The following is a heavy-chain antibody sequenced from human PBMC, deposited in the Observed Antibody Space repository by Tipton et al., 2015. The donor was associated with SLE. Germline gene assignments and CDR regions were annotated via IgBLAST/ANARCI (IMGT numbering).Heavy chain of an antibody. V-gene: IGHV3-30*03. CDR3: ARELLPLYGMDV. D-gene: IGHD2-21*02. J-gene: IGHJ6*02. CDR2: ISYDGYNK. CDR1: GFTVSSND. Sequence: SLRLSCAASGFTVSSNDMSWVRQAPGKGLEWVAVISYDGYNKYYADSVKGRFTISRDNSKSTLYVQMNSLRAEDTAVYYCARELLPLYGMDVWGQGTTVTVSS.